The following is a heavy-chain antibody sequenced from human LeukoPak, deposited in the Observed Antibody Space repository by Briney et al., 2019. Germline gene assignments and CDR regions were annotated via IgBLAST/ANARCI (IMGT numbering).Heavy chain of an antibody. CDR1: DGSISSSTSY. V-gene: IGHV4-39*01. J-gene: IGHJ5*02. CDR2: IYYSGST. Sequence: PSETLSLTCTVSDGSISSSTSYWGWIRQPPGKGLEWIGSIYYSGSTYYNPSLKSRVTISVDTSKNQFSLKLSSVTAADTAVYYCARLPYGSGSFDPWGQGTLVTVSS. D-gene: IGHD3-10*01. CDR3: ARLPYGSGSFDP.